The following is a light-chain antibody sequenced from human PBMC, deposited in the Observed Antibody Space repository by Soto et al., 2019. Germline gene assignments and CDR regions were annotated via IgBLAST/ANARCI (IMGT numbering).Light chain of an antibody. CDR2: DAS. Sequence: EIVLTQSPATLSLSPGERATLSCRASQTIGSYLVWFQQKPGRAPRLLIYDASSRATGVPARFSGGGSGTDFTLTISSLEPEDFAVYYCHQRSDWPLTFGGGTKVEIK. CDR1: QTIGSY. CDR3: HQRSDWPLT. J-gene: IGKJ4*01. V-gene: IGKV3-11*01.